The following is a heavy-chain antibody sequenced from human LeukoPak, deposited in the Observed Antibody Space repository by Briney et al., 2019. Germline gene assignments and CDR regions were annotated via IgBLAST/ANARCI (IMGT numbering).Heavy chain of an antibody. CDR1: GFTFSSYW. J-gene: IGHJ5*02. CDR2: IKEDGSEK. V-gene: IGHV3-7*01. CDR3: AKHYDFWSGYGSNWFDP. D-gene: IGHD3-3*01. Sequence: HPGGSLRLSCAASGFTFSSYWMSWVRQAPGKGPEWVANIKEDGSEKYYVDSVKGRFTISRDNAKNSLYLQMNSLRAEDTAVYYCAKHYDFWSGYGSNWFDPWGQGILVTVSS.